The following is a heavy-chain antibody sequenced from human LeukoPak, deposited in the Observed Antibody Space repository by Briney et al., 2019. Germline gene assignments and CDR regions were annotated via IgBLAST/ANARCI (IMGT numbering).Heavy chain of an antibody. D-gene: IGHD2-15*01. CDR2: IYYSGST. CDR3: ARGGDIVVVVANLAWFDP. Sequence: SETLSLTCTVSGGSVSSSSYYWGWIRQPPGKGLEWIGSIYYSGSTYYNPSLKSRVTISVDTSKNQFSLKLTSVTAADTAVYYCARGGDIVVVVANLAWFDPWGQGTLVTVSS. J-gene: IGHJ5*02. CDR1: GGSVSSSSYY. V-gene: IGHV4-39*07.